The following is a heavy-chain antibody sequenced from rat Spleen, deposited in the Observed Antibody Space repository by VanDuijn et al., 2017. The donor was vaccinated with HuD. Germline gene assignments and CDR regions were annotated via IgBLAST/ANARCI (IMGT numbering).Heavy chain of an antibody. J-gene: IGHJ2*01. V-gene: IGHV2-77*01. CDR1: GFSLTSYG. CDR3: ARDGGELGY. CDR2: IWTGGST. D-gene: IGHD4-1*01. Sequence: QVQMKETGPGLVQTTQTLSVTCTVSGFSLTSYGVHWVRQAPGKGLEWMGVIWTGGSTAYNSLLKSRLSISRDTSKSQVFLKMNSLQTEDTATYYCARDGGELGYWGQGVMVTVSS.